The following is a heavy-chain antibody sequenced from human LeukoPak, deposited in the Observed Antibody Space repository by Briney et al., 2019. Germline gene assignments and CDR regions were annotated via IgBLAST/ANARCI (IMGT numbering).Heavy chain of an antibody. CDR3: AKDGSWSCTD. D-gene: IGHD2-8*02. CDR2: IAHHGNNK. J-gene: IGHJ4*02. Sequence: PGGSLRLSCAASGFSFSRNAMHWVRQGPGKGLEWVSYIAHHGNNKYYADSVKGGFTISRDNSKGTLFLQMNSLRPDDTAVYYCAKDGSWSCTDWGQGTLVTVSS. V-gene: IGHV3-30*02. CDR1: GFSFSRNA.